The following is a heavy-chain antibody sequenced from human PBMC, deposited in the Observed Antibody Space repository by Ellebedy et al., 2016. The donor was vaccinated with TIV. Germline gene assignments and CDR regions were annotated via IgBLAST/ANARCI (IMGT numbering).Heavy chain of an antibody. CDR2: ISYDGNSK. CDR1: GFTFSSYG. D-gene: IGHD6-19*01. J-gene: IGHJ5*02. Sequence: PGGSLRLSCAASGFTFSSYGMHWVRQAPGKGLEWVTMISYDGNSKYYADSVKGRFTIYRDNSKNTVYVQMNSLTAEDTAGYYCARDPYSSGWYNWFDPWGQGTLVTVSS. V-gene: IGHV3-30*03. CDR3: ARDPYSSGWYNWFDP.